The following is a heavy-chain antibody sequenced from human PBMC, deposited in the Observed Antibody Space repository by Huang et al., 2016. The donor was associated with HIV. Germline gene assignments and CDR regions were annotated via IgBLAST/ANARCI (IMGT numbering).Heavy chain of an antibody. J-gene: IGHJ4*02. CDR3: ATLPPVNYGRSGGRVRDY. V-gene: IGHV1-8*01. CDR2: MNPNSGNT. Sequence: QVQLVQSGAEVKKPGASVKVSCKASGYTFSDYDINWVRQAPGQGLEWMGWMNPNSGNTGYARKVQGRVTMTRSTSISTAYMELSRLRCEDTAVYYCATLPPVNYGRSGGRVRDYWGQGSLVTVSS. CDR1: GYTFSDYD. D-gene: IGHD2-15*01.